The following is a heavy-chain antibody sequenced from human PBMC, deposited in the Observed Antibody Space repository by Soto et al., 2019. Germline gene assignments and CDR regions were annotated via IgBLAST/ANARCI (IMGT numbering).Heavy chain of an antibody. CDR2: ISSTTNYI. CDR3: ARESEDLTSNFDY. CDR1: GVTLTRYS. V-gene: IGHV3-21*06. Sequence: GGPLRLSCAASGVTLTRYSMNWVRQAPGKGLEWVSSISSTTNYIYYGDSMKGRFTISRDNAKNSLYLEMNSLRAEDTAVYYCARESEDLTSNFDYWGQGTLVTFPS. J-gene: IGHJ4*02.